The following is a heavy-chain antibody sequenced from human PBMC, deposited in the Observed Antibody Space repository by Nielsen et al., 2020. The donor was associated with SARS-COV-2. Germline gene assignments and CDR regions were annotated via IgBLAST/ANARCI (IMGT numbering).Heavy chain of an antibody. CDR1: GGSFSGYY. CDR3: ARFPRRGYSYGYTYYYGMDV. D-gene: IGHD5-18*01. V-gene: IGHV4-34*01. Sequence: GSLRLSCAVYGGSFSGYYWSWIRQPPGKGLEWIGEINHSGSTNYNPSLKSRVTISVDTSKNQFSLKLSSVTAADTAVYYCARFPRRGYSYGYTYYYGMDVWGQGTMVTVSS. CDR2: INHSGST. J-gene: IGHJ6*02.